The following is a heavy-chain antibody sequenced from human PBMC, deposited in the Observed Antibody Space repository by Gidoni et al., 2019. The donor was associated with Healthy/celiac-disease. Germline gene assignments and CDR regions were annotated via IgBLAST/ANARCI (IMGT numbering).Heavy chain of an antibody. CDR3: AISSGWWDYFDY. D-gene: IGHD6-19*01. V-gene: IGHV3-23*01. CDR1: GLHFSSYA. CDR2: ISGSGGST. Sequence: EVQLLESGGGLVQPGGSLRLSCAASGLHFSSYAMSWVRQAPGTGLEWVSAISGSGGSTYYADSVKGRFTISRDNSKNTLYLQMNSLRAEDTAVYYCAISSGWWDYFDYWGQGTLVTVSS. J-gene: IGHJ4*02.